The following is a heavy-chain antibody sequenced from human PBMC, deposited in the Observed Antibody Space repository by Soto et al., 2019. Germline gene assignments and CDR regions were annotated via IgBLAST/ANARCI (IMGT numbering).Heavy chain of an antibody. CDR2: ISAYNGNT. Sequence: ASVKVSCKASGYTFTSYGISWVRQAPGQGLEWMGWISAYNGNTNYAQKLQGRVTMTTDTSTSTAYMELRSLRSDDPAGYYCARLLRFLEWSARWFDPWGQGTLVTVSS. V-gene: IGHV1-18*01. J-gene: IGHJ5*02. CDR1: GYTFTSYG. D-gene: IGHD3-3*01. CDR3: ARLLRFLEWSARWFDP.